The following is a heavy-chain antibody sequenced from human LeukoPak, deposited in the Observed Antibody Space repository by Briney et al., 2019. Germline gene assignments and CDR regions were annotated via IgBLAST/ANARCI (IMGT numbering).Heavy chain of an antibody. D-gene: IGHD5-12*01. J-gene: IGHJ6*02. CDR2: INAGNGNT. V-gene: IGHV1-3*01. CDR1: GYTFTSYA. Sequence: ASVKVSCKASGYTFTSYAMHWVRQAPGQRLEWMGWINAGNGNTKYSQKFQGRVTITRDTSASTAYMELSSLRSEDTAVYYCARSASADIGYYYGMDVWGQGTTVTVSS. CDR3: ARSASADIGYYYGMDV.